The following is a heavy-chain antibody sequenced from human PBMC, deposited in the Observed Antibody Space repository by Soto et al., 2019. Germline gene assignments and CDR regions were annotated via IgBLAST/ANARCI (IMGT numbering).Heavy chain of an antibody. CDR1: GFTFSSYA. CDR3: ARDPKGGAAVAGTSDY. CDR2: ISYDGSNK. D-gene: IGHD6-19*01. Sequence: QVQLVESGGGVVQPGRSLRLSCAASGFTFSSYAMHWVRQAPGKGLEWVAVISYDGSNKYYADSVKGRFTISRDNSKNTLYLQMNSLRAEDTAVYYCARDPKGGAAVAGTSDYWGQGTLVTVSS. V-gene: IGHV3-30-3*01. J-gene: IGHJ4*02.